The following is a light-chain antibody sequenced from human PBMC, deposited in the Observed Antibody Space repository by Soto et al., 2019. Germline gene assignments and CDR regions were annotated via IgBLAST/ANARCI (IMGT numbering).Light chain of an antibody. J-gene: IGKJ1*01. CDR1: QSVSSSF. CDR2: GAS. V-gene: IGKV3-20*01. Sequence: EIVLTQSPGTLSLSPGERATLSCRASQSVSSSFLAWYQQKPGQAPRLLIYGASSRATGIPDRFSGSESGTDFTLTISRLEPEDFAVYYCQQYGSSPLTFGQGTKVEMK. CDR3: QQYGSSPLT.